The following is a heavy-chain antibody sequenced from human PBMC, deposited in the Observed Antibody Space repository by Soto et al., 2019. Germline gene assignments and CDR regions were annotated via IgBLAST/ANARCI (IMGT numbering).Heavy chain of an antibody. V-gene: IGHV1-2*04. CDR3: ARDLVAAAGTGYYYYGMDV. Sequence: ASVKVSCKASGYTFTGYYMHWVRQAPGQGLEWMGWINPNSGGKNYAQKFQGWVTMTRDTSISTAYMELSRLRSDDTAVYYCARDLVAAAGTGYYYYGMDVWGQGTTVTVSS. J-gene: IGHJ6*02. CDR1: GYTFTGYY. CDR2: INPNSGGK. D-gene: IGHD6-13*01.